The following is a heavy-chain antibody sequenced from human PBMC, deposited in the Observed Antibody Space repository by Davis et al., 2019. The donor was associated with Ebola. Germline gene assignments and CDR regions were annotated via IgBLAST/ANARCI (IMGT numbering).Heavy chain of an antibody. V-gene: IGHV3-30-3*01. Sequence: PGGSLRLSCVVSGFIFSNYNMHWVRQAPGKGLEWVAVISYDGSNKYYADSVKGRFTISRDNSKNTLYLQMNSLRAEDTAVYYCARATPPNYWGQGTLVTVSS. D-gene: IGHD2-15*01. CDR2: ISYDGSNK. CDR1: GFIFSNYN. CDR3: ARATPPNY. J-gene: IGHJ4*02.